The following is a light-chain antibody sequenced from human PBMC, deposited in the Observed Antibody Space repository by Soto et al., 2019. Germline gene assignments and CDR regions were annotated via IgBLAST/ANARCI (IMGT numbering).Light chain of an antibody. CDR1: QSVSSSY. CDR3: QQYGSSPLWT. V-gene: IGKV3-20*01. J-gene: IGKJ1*01. CDR2: GAS. Sequence: EIVLTQSPGTLSLSPGERATLSCRASQSVSSSYLAWYQQKPGQAPRLLFYGASSRSTGIPDRFSGSGSGTDFTITISRLEPEDFAVYYCQQYGSSPLWTFGQGTKVEIK.